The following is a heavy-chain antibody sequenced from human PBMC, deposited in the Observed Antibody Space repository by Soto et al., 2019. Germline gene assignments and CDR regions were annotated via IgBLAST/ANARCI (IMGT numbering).Heavy chain of an antibody. Sequence: SETLSLTCTVSGGSISSSSYYWGWIRQPPGKGLEWIGSIYYSGSTYYNPSLKSRVTISVDTSKNQFSLKLSSVTAADTAVYYCARDLPDILTGYDYYYGMDVWGQGTTVTVSS. CDR3: ARDLPDILTGYDYYYGMDV. CDR2: IYYSGST. J-gene: IGHJ6*02. CDR1: GGSISSSSYY. V-gene: IGHV4-39*07. D-gene: IGHD3-9*01.